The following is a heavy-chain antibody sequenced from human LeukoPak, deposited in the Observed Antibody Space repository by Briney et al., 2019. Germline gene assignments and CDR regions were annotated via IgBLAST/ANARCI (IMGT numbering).Heavy chain of an antibody. D-gene: IGHD6-13*01. CDR2: ISSAGTT. J-gene: IGHJ4*02. Sequence: AGGSLRLSCAASGFTVSSSYMSCVRQAPGKGLEWVSIISSAGTTYYADSVKGRFTISRDNSKNTVYLQVNSLRDEDTAVYYCARDLEAANTYYFDYWGQGTMVTVSS. V-gene: IGHV3-66*01. CDR3: ARDLEAANTYYFDY. CDR1: GFTVSSSY.